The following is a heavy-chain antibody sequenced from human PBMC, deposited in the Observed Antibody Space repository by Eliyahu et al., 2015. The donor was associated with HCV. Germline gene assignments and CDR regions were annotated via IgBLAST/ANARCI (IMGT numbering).Heavy chain of an antibody. V-gene: IGHV3-33*01. Sequence: QVQLVESGGGVVQPGRSLRLSCXASGXXFSSYGXXWVRQAPGKGLEWVAVIWYDGSNKYYADSVKGRFTISRDNSKNTLYLQMNSLRAEDTAVYYCARDASYYYGMDVWGQGTTVTVSS. CDR1: GXXFSSYG. J-gene: IGHJ6*02. CDR3: ARDASYYYGMDV. CDR2: IWYDGSNK.